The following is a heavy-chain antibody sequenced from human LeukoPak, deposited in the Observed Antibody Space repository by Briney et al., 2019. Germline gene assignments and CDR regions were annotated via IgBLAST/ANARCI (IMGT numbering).Heavy chain of an antibody. D-gene: IGHD6-13*01. Sequence: GESLKISCKGSGYSLTSYWIGWVRQMLGKGLEWMGIIYPGDSDTRYSPSFQGQVTISADKSISTAYLQWSSLKASDTAMYYCARLRGSSSWYYYYGMDVWGQGTTVTVSS. CDR1: GYSLTSYW. V-gene: IGHV5-51*01. CDR2: IYPGDSDT. CDR3: ARLRGSSSWYYYYGMDV. J-gene: IGHJ6*02.